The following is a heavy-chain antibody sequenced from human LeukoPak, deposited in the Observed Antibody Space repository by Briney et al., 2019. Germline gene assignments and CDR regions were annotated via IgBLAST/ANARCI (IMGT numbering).Heavy chain of an antibody. D-gene: IGHD6-19*01. CDR1: GDSVSSNSAA. J-gene: IGHJ6*03. CDR3: ARDSSGWAYYYYYYMDV. Sequence: SQTLSLTCAISGDSVSSNSAAWNWIRQSPSRGLEWLGRTYYRSKWYNDYAVSVKSRITINPDASKNQFSLQLNSVTPEDTAVYYCARDSSGWAYYYYYYMDVWGKGTTVTVSS. V-gene: IGHV6-1*01. CDR2: TYYRSKWYN.